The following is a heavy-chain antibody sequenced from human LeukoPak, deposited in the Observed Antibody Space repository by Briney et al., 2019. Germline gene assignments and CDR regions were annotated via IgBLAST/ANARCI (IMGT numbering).Heavy chain of an antibody. Sequence: GGSLRLSCAASGFTFINAWTAWVRKAPGKGLEWVGRIKAKARGGTIEYAAPVKGRFTISRDDSKNTLYLQMNSLKTEDTAVYYCTTDGVGVEGATYDNWGQGTLVSVSS. V-gene: IGHV3-15*01. CDR3: TTDGVGVEGATYDN. J-gene: IGHJ4*02. CDR2: IKAKARGGTI. CDR1: GFTFINAW. D-gene: IGHD1-26*01.